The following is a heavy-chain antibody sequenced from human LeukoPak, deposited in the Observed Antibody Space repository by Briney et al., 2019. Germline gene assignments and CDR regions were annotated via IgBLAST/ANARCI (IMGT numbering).Heavy chain of an antibody. CDR2: INYSGRT. CDR1: GGSFNGYY. CDR3: ARGGNYWYFDL. V-gene: IGHV4-34*01. D-gene: IGHD4-23*01. Sequence: SETLSLTCAVYGGSFNGYYCSWIRQAPGKGLEWIGEINYSGRTSYNPSLKSRVTISVDTSKDQFSLKLSSVTAADTAVYYCARGGNYWYFDLWGRGTLVTVSS. J-gene: IGHJ2*01.